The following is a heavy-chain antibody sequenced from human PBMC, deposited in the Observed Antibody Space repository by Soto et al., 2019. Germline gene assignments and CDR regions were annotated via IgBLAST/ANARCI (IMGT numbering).Heavy chain of an antibody. J-gene: IGHJ4*02. V-gene: IGHV3-23*01. CDR3: ATRHLSFCSGGTCNPFDF. CDR1: GFTFSTYA. D-gene: IGHD2-15*01. CDR2: ISVSGDYT. Sequence: GGSLRLSCAASGFTFSTYAMNWVRQSPGEGLEWVSTISVSGDYTYYADSVKGRFTISRDNFKNTQYLQMNSLRADDTAMYYCATRHLSFCSGGTCNPFDFWGQGALVTVSS.